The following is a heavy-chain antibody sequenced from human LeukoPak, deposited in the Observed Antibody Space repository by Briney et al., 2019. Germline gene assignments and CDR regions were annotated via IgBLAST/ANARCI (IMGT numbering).Heavy chain of an antibody. Sequence: GGSLRLSCAASRFAFSNYAMNWVRQAPGKGLEWVSATGSRAGTHYADSVKGRFTISRDNSKNTLYLQMNSLRAEDTAIYFCAKCAYYYENSGWCHAFDIWGQGTVVTVSS. V-gene: IGHV3-23*01. CDR2: TGSRAGT. CDR3: AKCAYYYENSGWCHAFDI. D-gene: IGHD3-22*01. J-gene: IGHJ3*02. CDR1: RFAFSNYA.